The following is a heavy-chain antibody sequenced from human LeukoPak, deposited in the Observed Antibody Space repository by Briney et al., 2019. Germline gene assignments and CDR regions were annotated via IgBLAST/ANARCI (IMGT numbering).Heavy chain of an antibody. J-gene: IGHJ4*02. CDR1: GGSASSGHYF. CDR2: VHNNGHT. D-gene: IGHD2-2*01. V-gene: IGHV4-61*01. Sequence: SETLSLTCTVSGGSASSGHYFYSWVRQPPGKGLEWIGYVHNNGHTNHSPSLERRVTISIDTSRTQVSLKLDSVTAADTAVYYCARTGYQGGYWGQGILVIVSS. CDR3: ARTGYQGGY.